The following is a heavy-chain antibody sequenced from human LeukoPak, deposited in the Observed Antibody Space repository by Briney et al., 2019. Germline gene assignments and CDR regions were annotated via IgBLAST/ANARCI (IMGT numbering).Heavy chain of an antibody. CDR2: FIPILGTP. J-gene: IGHJ4*02. CDR3: ARAIAVAAFDY. V-gene: IGHV1-69*13. Sequence: SVKVSCKTSGGTFRSYGLNWVRQAPGQGLEWMGGFIPILGTPKYAQNLQGRVTITADESTSTGYMELSSLRYEDTAVYYCARAIAVAAFDYWGQGTLVTVSS. D-gene: IGHD6-19*01. CDR1: GGTFRSYG.